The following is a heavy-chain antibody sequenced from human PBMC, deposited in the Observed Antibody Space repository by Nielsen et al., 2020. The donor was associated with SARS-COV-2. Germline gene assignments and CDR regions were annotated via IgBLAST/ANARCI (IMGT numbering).Heavy chain of an antibody. CDR1: GFTFGDSI. CDR3: KHYYERDV. Sequence: GGSLRLSCAASGFTFGDSIIHWVRQASGKGLEWVGRVRSKTNNYETAYAVSVKGRFTISRDESKNMAYLQMTSLKTEDTAVYYCKHYYERDVWGQGTTVTVSS. CDR2: VRSKTNNYET. J-gene: IGHJ6*02. V-gene: IGHV3-73*01.